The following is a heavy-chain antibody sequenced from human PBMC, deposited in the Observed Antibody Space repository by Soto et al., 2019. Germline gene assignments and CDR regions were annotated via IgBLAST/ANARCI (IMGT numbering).Heavy chain of an antibody. CDR2: ISSSSSTI. V-gene: IGHV3-48*01. CDR3: ARDRYDYVWGSYRPHFDY. Sequence: VGSLRLSYAASAFTFSRYSLNWVRQGPGKGLEWVSYISSSSSTIYYADSVKGRFTISRDNAKNSLYLQMNSLRAEDTAVYYCARDRYDYVWGSYRPHFDYWGQGT. J-gene: IGHJ4*02. CDR1: AFTFSRYS. D-gene: IGHD3-16*02.